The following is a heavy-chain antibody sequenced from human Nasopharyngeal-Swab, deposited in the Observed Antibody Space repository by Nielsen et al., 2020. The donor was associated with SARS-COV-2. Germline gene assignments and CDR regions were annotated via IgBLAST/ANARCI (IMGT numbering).Heavy chain of an antibody. CDR1: GGSFSFYY. D-gene: IGHD6-13*01. CDR2: INHSGST. CDR3: ASPQYSSSYHEGV. V-gene: IGHV4-34*01. J-gene: IGHJ6*04. Sequence: GSLRLSCAVYGGSFSFYYWSWIRQPPGKGLEWIGEINHSGSTNYNPSLKSRVTISVDTSKNQFSLKLSSVTAADTAVYYCASPQYSSSYHEGVWGKGTTVTVSS.